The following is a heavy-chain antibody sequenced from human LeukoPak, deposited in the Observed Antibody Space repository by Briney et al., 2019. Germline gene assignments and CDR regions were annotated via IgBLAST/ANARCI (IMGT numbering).Heavy chain of an antibody. V-gene: IGHV3-23*01. CDR2: ISGSGDNT. J-gene: IGHJ4*02. CDR1: GFSFSSYA. D-gene: IGHD6-19*01. CDR3: AKRSGYTTGWFFDS. Sequence: PGGSLRLSCAASGFSFSSYAMSWVRQAPGKGLEWVSFISGSGDNTYYAESVKGRLTISRDNSKNTLFLQMNSLSAEDTAVFYCAKRSGYTTGWFFDSWGQGTLVTVSS.